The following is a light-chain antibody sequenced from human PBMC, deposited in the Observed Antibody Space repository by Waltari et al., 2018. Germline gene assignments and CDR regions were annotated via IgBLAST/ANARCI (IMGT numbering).Light chain of an antibody. V-gene: IGKV1-5*01. Sequence: DIQMTQSPSTLPASVGDRVTITCRASLGVSTWLAWYQQKPGEAPKLLVYDASSLESGVPLRFSGSGSGTEFTLTISSLQPDDFATYYCQQYNTYSRTFGGGTKVEIK. CDR3: QQYNTYSRT. CDR1: LGVSTW. J-gene: IGKJ4*01. CDR2: DAS.